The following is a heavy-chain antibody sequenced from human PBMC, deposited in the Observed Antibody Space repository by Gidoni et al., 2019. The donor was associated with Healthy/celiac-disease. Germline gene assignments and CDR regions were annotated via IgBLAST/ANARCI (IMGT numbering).Heavy chain of an antibody. D-gene: IGHD2-8*02. CDR2: IYYSGST. J-gene: IGHJ3*02. Sequence: QVQLQESGPGLVKPSETLSLTCTVSGGSISSYYWSWIRQPPGKGLEWIGYIYYSGSTNYNPSLKSRVTISVDTSKNQFSLKLSSVTAADTAVYYCARNRRGGWLILNDAFDIWGQGTMVTVSS. CDR3: ARNRRGGWLILNDAFDI. V-gene: IGHV4-59*01. CDR1: GGSISSYY.